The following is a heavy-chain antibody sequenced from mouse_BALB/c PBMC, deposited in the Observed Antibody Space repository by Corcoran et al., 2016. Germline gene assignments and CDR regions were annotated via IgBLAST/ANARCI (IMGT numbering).Heavy chain of an antibody. CDR3: ARTGNYAMDY. J-gene: IGHJ4*01. Sequence: QLPHSGSELVKPGASVKLSCTASGFNIKDNYMHWVKQRPEQGLKWIGRIDPANCNTKYDPKCQGKDTITADTSSNTAYLQLSSLTSEDTAVYYCARTGNYAMDYWGQGTSVTVSS. V-gene: IGHV14-3*02. D-gene: IGHD1-1*02. CDR2: IDPANCNT. CDR1: GFNIKDNY.